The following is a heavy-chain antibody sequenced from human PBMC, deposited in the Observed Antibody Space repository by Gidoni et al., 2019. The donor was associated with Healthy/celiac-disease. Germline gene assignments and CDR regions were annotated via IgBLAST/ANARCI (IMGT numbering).Heavy chain of an antibody. CDR3: AKGVFRDLPPSIAAADAFDI. CDR2: ISYDGSNK. CDR1: GFTFISYG. D-gene: IGHD6-13*01. Sequence: QVQLVESGGGVVQPGRSLRLSCAASGFTFISYGMHWVRQAPGKGLEWVAVISYDGSNKYYADSVKGRFTISRDNSKNTLYLQMNSLRAEDTAVYYCAKGVFRDLPPSIAAADAFDIWGQGTMVTVSS. J-gene: IGHJ3*02. V-gene: IGHV3-30*18.